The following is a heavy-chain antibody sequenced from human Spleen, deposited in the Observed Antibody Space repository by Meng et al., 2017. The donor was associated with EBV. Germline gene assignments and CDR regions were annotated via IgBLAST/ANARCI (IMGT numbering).Heavy chain of an antibody. CDR1: GFTFSNYN. J-gene: IGHJ4*02. CDR2: LNSGGSTI. D-gene: IGHD2/OR15-2a*01. CDR3: ARIGGHWVNYFRYYFDY. Sequence: QVQVVEYGGGFFKAGGSLGLSCAASGFTFSNYNINWIRQAPGKGLEWVSYLNSGGSTIYYADSVKGRFTISGDNAKNSLYLQMNSLRAEDTAVYYCARIGGHWVNYFRYYFDYWGQGALVTVSS. V-gene: IGHV3-11*01.